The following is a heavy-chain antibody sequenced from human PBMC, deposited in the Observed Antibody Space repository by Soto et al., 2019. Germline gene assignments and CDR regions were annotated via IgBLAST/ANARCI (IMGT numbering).Heavy chain of an antibody. CDR1: GYSFTSYW. V-gene: IGHV5-51*01. CDR2: IYPGDSDT. J-gene: IGHJ3*02. Sequence: GESLKISCKGSGYSFTSYWSGWVRQMPGKGLEWMGIIYPGDSDTRYSPSFQGQVTISADKSISTAYLQWSSLKASDTAMYYCAISTYYYDSSGRDAFDIWGQGTMVTVS. D-gene: IGHD3-22*01. CDR3: AISTYYYDSSGRDAFDI.